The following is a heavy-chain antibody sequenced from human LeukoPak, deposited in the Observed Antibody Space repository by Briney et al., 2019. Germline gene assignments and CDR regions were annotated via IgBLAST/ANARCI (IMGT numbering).Heavy chain of an antibody. CDR2: ISYDGSNK. CDR3: AKESLVRGVIKKGPMS. CDR1: GFTFKNYG. V-gene: IGHV3-30*18. J-gene: IGHJ4*02. D-gene: IGHD3-10*01. Sequence: GGSLRLSCAASGFTFKNYGMHWVRQAPGKGLEWVAVISYDGSNKYYADSVRGRFTISRDNSKNTLYLQMNSLRAEDTAVYYCAKESLVRGVIKKGPMSWGQGTLVTVSS.